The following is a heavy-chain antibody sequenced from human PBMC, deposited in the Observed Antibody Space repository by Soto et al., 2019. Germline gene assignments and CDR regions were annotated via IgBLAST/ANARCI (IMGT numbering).Heavy chain of an antibody. CDR3: AREFVEYHVADP. D-gene: IGHD3-3*01. CDR2: ISYDGNNK. Sequence: PGGSLRLSCAASGFTFSSYSMNWVRQAPGKGLQWLAVISYDGNNKYYADSVEGRFTISRDNSKNTVYLQMNSLRLEDTAVYYCAREFVEYHVADPWGQGTLVTVSS. J-gene: IGHJ5*02. V-gene: IGHV3-30*03. CDR1: GFTFSSYS.